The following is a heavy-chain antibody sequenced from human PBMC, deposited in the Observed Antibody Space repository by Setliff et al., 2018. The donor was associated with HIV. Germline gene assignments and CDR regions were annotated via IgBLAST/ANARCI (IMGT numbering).Heavy chain of an antibody. CDR3: ARAAWDFLWGGVDY. CDR1: GYTFTSFG. D-gene: IGHD1-26*01. V-gene: IGHV1-18*01. Sequence: ASVKVSCKASGYTFTSFGISWVRQAPGQGLEWMGRISAYNGNTDHAQRLQGRVTMTTDTSTRTAYLELRSLRSDDTAVYYCARAAWDFLWGGVDYWGRGTLVTVS. J-gene: IGHJ4*02. CDR2: ISAYNGNT.